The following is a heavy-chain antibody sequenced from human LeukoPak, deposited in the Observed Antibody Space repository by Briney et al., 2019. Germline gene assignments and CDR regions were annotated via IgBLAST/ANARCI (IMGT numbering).Heavy chain of an antibody. Sequence: ASVKVSCKASGYTFSNYGISWARQAPGQGLEWMGWISAYNGNTNYAQKLQGRVTMTTDTSTSTAYMELRSLRSDDTAVYYCAREVRSSIYYYGMDVWGQGTTVTVSS. CDR3: AREVRSSIYYYGMDV. CDR1: GYTFSNYG. J-gene: IGHJ6*02. CDR2: ISAYNGNT. V-gene: IGHV1-18*01. D-gene: IGHD3-22*01.